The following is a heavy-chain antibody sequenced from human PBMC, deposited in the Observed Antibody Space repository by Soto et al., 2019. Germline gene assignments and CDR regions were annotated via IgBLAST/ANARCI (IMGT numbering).Heavy chain of an antibody. CDR1: GYTFTGYY. D-gene: IGHD5-18*01. V-gene: IGHV1-2*02. CDR2: INPNSGGT. CDR3: ARGHKRGYSYGSVDP. J-gene: IGHJ5*02. Sequence: ASVKVSGKASGYTFTGYYMHWVRQAPGQGLELMGWINPNSGGTNYAQKFQGRVTMTRXXXXTXAXMXLXXXXSDXTAVYDCARGHKRGYSYGSVDPWGQGTLVTVSS.